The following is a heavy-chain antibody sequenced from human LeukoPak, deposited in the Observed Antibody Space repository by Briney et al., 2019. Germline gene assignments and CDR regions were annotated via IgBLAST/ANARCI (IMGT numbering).Heavy chain of an antibody. CDR1: GFMFSSNW. CDR3: AKALGAVAGTLDY. CDR2: IKEDGTET. Sequence: GGSLRLSGAASGFMFSSNWMSWVRLAPGKGLEWVANIKEDGTETYYVDSVKGRFTISRDNAKNSLYLQMNSLRVEDTAVYYCAKALGAVAGTLDYWGQGTLVTVSS. D-gene: IGHD6-19*01. V-gene: IGHV3-7*03. J-gene: IGHJ4*02.